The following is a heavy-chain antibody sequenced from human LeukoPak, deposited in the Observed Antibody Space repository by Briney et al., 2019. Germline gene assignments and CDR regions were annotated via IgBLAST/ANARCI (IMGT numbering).Heavy chain of an antibody. CDR3: ARDWAWGGFDH. CDR2: IRTGGGTK. Sequence: GGSLRLSCEGSGFSFSSYWMHWVRQAPGKGLAWVSRIRTGGGTKYYADSVKGRFTVSRDNARNTLYLQMDSLRVDDTAVYYCARDWAWGGFDHWGQGTLVTVSS. V-gene: IGHV3-74*01. D-gene: IGHD3-16*01. CDR1: GFSFSSYW. J-gene: IGHJ4*02.